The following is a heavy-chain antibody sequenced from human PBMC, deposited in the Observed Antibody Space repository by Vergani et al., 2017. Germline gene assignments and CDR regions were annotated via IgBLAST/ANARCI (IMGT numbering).Heavy chain of an antibody. V-gene: IGHV7-4-1*02. CDR1: GYTFTSYA. CDR2: INTNTGNP. D-gene: IGHD2-2*01. Sequence: QVQLVQSGSELKKPGASVKVSCKASGYTFTSYAMNWVRQAPGQGLEWMGWINTNTGNPTYAQGFTGRFVFSLDTSVSTAYLQISSLKAEDTAVYYCARGSPSAFLPYCSSTSCYYNWFDPWVQGTLVTVSS. CDR3: ARGSPSAFLPYCSSTSCYYNWFDP. J-gene: IGHJ5*02.